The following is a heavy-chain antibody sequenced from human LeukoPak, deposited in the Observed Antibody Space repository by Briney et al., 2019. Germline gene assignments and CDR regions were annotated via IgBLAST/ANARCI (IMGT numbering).Heavy chain of an antibody. J-gene: IGHJ4*02. Sequence: KPSDTLSLTCSVSGGSVRSYYWSWIRQSPGKGLEWIGYIHNSGRTNYNPSLKSRVTGFIDTSKTKGSLRLRFVTAADTAVYYCARHGTISSESYFDYWGQGALVTVSS. D-gene: IGHD1-14*01. CDR2: IHNSGRT. V-gene: IGHV4-59*08. CDR1: GGSVRSYY. CDR3: ARHGTISSESYFDY.